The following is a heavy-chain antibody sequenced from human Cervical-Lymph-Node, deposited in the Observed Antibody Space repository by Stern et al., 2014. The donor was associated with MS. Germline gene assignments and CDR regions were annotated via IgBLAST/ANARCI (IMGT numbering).Heavy chain of an antibody. D-gene: IGHD1-1*01. CDR1: GGPINNYY. V-gene: IGHV4-59*01. Sequence: VQLVESGPGLVKPSETLSLTCTVSGGPINNYYWSWIRQPPGKGLEWIGYIYYGGSIAYSPSLKSRVTISMDTSKNQISLTLRSVTAADTAIYYCARNERYWFDPWGQGTLVTVSS. CDR3: ARNERYWFDP. CDR2: IYYGGSI. J-gene: IGHJ5*02.